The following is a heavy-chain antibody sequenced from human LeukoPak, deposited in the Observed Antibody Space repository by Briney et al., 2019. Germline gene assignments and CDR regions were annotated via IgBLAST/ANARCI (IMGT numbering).Heavy chain of an antibody. V-gene: IGHV3-30-3*01. CDR2: ISYDGSNK. D-gene: IGHD6-13*01. J-gene: IGHJ4*02. CDR3: ARGVAASSSSWYPTPTFDY. CDR1: GFTFSSYA. Sequence: PGGSLRLSRAASGFTFSSYAMHWVRQAPGKGLEWVAVISYDGSNKYYADSVKGRFTISRDNSKNTLYLQMNSLRAEDTAVYYCARGVAASSSSWYPTPTFDYWGQGTLVTVSS.